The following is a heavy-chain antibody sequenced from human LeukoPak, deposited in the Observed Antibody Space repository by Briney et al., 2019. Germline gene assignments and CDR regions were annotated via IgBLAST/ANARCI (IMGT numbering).Heavy chain of an antibody. CDR1: GYTFTSYG. CDR3: ARDSGSYSGDYYYYMDA. V-gene: IGHV1-18*01. D-gene: IGHD1-26*01. J-gene: IGHJ6*03. CDR2: ISAYNGNT. Sequence: GASVKVSCKASGYTFTSYGISWVRQAPGQGLEWMGWISAYNGNTNYAQKLQGRVTMTTDTSTSTAYMELRSLRSDDTAVYYCARDSGSYSGDYYYYMDAWGKGTTVTVSS.